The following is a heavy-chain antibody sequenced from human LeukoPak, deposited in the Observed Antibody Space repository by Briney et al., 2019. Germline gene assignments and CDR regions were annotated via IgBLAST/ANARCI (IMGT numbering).Heavy chain of an antibody. CDR2: IYHSGNT. V-gene: IGHV4-38-2*02. J-gene: IGHJ6*03. CDR3: ARHKMVRGIGYYYYMDV. Sequence: SETLSLTCTVSGYSISSGYYWGWIRQPPGKGLEWIGNIYHSGNTYYNPSLKSRVTISVDTSKNQFSLKLSSVTAADTAVFYCARHKMVRGIGYYYYMDVWGKGTTVTISS. CDR1: GYSISSGYY. D-gene: IGHD3-10*01.